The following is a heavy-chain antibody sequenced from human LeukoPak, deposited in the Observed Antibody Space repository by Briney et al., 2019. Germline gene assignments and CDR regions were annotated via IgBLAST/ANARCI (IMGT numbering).Heavy chain of an antibody. D-gene: IGHD3-22*01. Sequence: SETLSLTCAVYGGSFSGYYWSWIRQPPGKGLEWIGEINHSGSTNYNPSLKSRVTISVDTSKNQFSLKLSSVTAADTAVYYCARECDYYDSSGYPTIDYWGQGTLVTVSS. CDR3: ARECDYYDSSGYPTIDY. J-gene: IGHJ4*02. CDR1: GGSFSGYY. CDR2: INHSGST. V-gene: IGHV4-34*01.